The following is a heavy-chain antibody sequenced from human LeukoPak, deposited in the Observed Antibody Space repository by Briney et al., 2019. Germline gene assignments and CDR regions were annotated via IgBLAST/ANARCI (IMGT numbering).Heavy chain of an antibody. CDR2: IGDDVVST. CDR3: ARSEDYDSCADY. D-gene: IGHD3-22*01. V-gene: IGHV3-23*01. CDR1: GFTFSSHA. Sequence: GGSLRLSCAASGFTFSSHAMSWVRQAPGKGLEWVSAIGDDVVSTYYADSVKGRFTISRDNAKNSLYLQVNSLRVEDTAVYYCARSEDYDSCADYWGQGTLVTVSS. J-gene: IGHJ4*02.